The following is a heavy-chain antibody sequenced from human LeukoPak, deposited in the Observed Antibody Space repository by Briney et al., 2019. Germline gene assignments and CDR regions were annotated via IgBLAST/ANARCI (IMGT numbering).Heavy chain of an antibody. J-gene: IGHJ4*02. CDR2: IYYSGST. V-gene: IGHV4-61*01. D-gene: IGHD1-26*01. Sequence: SETLSLTCTVSGGSVNSGSYYWSWIRQPPGKGLEWIGYIYYSGSTNHNPSLKSRVTISVYTSKNQFSLQLSSVTAADTAVYYCARGGSYFGNWGQGTLVTVSS. CDR1: GGSVNSGSYY. CDR3: ARGGSYFGN.